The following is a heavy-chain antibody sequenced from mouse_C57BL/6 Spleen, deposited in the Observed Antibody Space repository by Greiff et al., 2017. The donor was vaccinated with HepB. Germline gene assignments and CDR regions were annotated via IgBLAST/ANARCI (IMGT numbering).Heavy chain of an antibody. CDR3: ARGATGTRFAY. V-gene: IGHV5-4*03. Sequence: EVMLVESGGGLVKPGGSLKLSCAASGFTFSSYAMSWVRQTPEKRLEWVATISDGGSYTYYPDNVKGRFTISRDKAKNNLYLQMSHLKSEDTAMYYCARGATGTRFAYWGQGTLVTVSA. J-gene: IGHJ3*01. D-gene: IGHD4-1*01. CDR2: ISDGGSYT. CDR1: GFTFSSYA.